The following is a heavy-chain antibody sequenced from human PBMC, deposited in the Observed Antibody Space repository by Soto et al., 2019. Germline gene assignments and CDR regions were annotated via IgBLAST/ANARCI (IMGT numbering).Heavy chain of an antibody. CDR3: ARIETYSSSWEN. V-gene: IGHV3-30-3*01. Sequence: SLRLSCAASGFTFSIYPMHWVRQAPGKGLEWVAVLSYDGSNIHYADSVKGRFTISRDNSKNTLYLQMSSLRPEDTAVYYCARIETYSSSWENWGQGTLVTVSS. CDR1: GFTFSIYP. J-gene: IGHJ4*02. D-gene: IGHD6-13*01. CDR2: LSYDGSNI.